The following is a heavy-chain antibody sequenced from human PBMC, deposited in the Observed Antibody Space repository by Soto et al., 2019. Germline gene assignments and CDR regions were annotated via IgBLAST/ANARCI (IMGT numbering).Heavy chain of an antibody. CDR2: IFSSGGGGGT. J-gene: IGHJ4*02. Sequence: GGSLRLSCAASGFTISNNAMNWVRQAPRKGLEWVSTIFSSGGGGGTGYADSVKVRFTISRDNAKSSLYLQMNSLRAEDTAVYYCTRDINLWQSPLDYWGQGTLVTVSS. CDR1: GFTISNNA. CDR3: TRDINLWQSPLDY. D-gene: IGHD2-21*01. V-gene: IGHV3-23*01.